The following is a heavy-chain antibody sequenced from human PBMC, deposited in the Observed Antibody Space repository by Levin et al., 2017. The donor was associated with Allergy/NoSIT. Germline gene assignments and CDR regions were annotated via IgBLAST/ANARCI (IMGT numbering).Heavy chain of an antibody. CDR1: GFTFSSYD. CDR2: IATAADT. Sequence: PTGGSLRLSCAASGFTFSSYDMLWVRQATGKGLEWVSAIATAADTYYPGSVKGRFTISRENAKNSLYLQMNSLRAGDTAVYYCAREHRGAIDYWGQGTLVTVSS. D-gene: IGHD3-10*01. J-gene: IGHJ4*02. CDR3: AREHRGAIDY. V-gene: IGHV3-13*04.